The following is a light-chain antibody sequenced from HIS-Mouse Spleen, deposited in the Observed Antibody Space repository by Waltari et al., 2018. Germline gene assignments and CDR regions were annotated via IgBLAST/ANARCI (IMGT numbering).Light chain of an antibody. J-gene: IGLJ3*02. CDR3: AAWDDSLNGWV. CDR1: SSNIGSNT. CDR2: SNT. Sequence: QSVLTQPPSASGTPGQRVTISCSGSSSNIGSNTVNWYQQLPGTAPKLLIYSNTPRPSRVPDRFSGSKSGTSASLAISGLQSEDEADYYCAAWDDSLNGWVFGGGTKLTVL. V-gene: IGLV1-44*01.